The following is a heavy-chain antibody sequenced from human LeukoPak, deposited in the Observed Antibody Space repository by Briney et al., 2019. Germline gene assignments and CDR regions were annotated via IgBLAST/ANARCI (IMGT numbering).Heavy chain of an antibody. CDR3: AGTVGSAPEYYRSGGFSVLDY. D-gene: IGHD3-10*01. V-gene: IGHV3-66*01. CDR2: IYSGGST. CDR1: GFTVRSNY. Sequence: GGSLRLSCAASGFTVRSNYMSWVRQAPGRGLEWVSVIYSGGSTYYADSVKGRFTISRDNAKTTLFLQMNSLRAEDTAVYYCAGTVGSAPEYYRSGGFSVLDYWGQGTLVTVSS. J-gene: IGHJ4*02.